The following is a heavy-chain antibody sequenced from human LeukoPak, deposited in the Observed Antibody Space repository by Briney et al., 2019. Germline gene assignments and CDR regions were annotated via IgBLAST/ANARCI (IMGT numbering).Heavy chain of an antibody. CDR1: GFTFSSYG. J-gene: IGHJ4*02. D-gene: IGHD1-26*01. CDR2: IQYDGSNE. CDR3: ARVPGSGSWDY. V-gene: IGHV3-30*02. Sequence: GGSLRLSCAASGFTFSSYGMHWVRQAPGKGLEWVAYIQYDGSNEQYAHSVKGRSRISRDSSKNILYLQMSSLRSEDTAVYYCARVPGSGSWDYWGQGTLVTVSS.